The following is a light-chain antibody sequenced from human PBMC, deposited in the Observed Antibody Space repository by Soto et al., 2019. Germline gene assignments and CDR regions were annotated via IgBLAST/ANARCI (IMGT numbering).Light chain of an antibody. J-gene: IGLJ3*02. CDR3: QSYDSDNWV. V-gene: IGLV6-57*04. CDR1: SGSIASNY. CDR2: EDT. Sequence: NFMLTQPHSVSESPGKTVIISCTRSSGSIASNYVQWFQQRPGSAPTTLIYEDTDRLSGVPDRFSGSIDRSSNSASLTISGLQTEDEADYYCQSYDSDNWVFGGGTKLTVL.